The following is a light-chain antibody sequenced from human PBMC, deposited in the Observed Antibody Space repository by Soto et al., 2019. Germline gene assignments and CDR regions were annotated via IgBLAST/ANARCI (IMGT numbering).Light chain of an antibody. CDR1: QSLLHSNGYNY. V-gene: IGKV2-28*01. CDR3: MQALQTPFT. Sequence: DIVMTQSPLSLPVTPGESASISCRSSQSLLHSNGYNYLDWYLQKPGQSPQLLIYLGSNRASGVHDRFSGSGSGTDFTLKINRVEADDVGVYYCMQALQTPFTFGPGTKVDIK. J-gene: IGKJ3*01. CDR2: LGS.